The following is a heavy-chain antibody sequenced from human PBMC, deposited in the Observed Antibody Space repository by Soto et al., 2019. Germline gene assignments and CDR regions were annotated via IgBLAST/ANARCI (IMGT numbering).Heavy chain of an antibody. CDR1: GGSIRSGDYY. CDR2: IYYGGST. Sequence: PSETLSLTCSVSGGSIRSGDYYWSWIRQPPGKGLEWIGYIYYGGSTYYTPSLKSRLTITIDTSKNQFSLQLSSVTAADTAVYYCASDRGALGFYDSGGYYSYGMDVWGQGTTVT. V-gene: IGHV4-30-4*01. D-gene: IGHD3-22*01. J-gene: IGHJ6*02. CDR3: ASDRGALGFYDSGGYYSYGMDV.